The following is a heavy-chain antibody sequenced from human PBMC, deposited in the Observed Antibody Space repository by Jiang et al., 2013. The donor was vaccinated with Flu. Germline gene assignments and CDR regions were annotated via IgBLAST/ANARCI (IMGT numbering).Heavy chain of an antibody. J-gene: IGHJ6*02. CDR2: IYYSGST. V-gene: IGHV4-39*01. CDR3: ARLGYCSSTSCYGVYYYGMDV. Sequence: KPSETLSLTCTVSGGSISSSSYYWGWIRQPPGKGLEWIGSIYYSGSTYYNPSLKSRVTISVDTSKNQFSLKLSSVTAADTAVYYCARLGYCSSTSCYGVYYYGMDVWGQGTTVTVSS. CDR1: GGSISSSSYY. D-gene: IGHD2-2*03.